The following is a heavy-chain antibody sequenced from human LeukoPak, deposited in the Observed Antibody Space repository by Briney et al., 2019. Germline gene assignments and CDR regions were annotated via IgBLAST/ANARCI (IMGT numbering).Heavy chain of an antibody. CDR3: ARLSQTGAFDI. CDR1: GGSFSGYY. Sequence: SETLSLTCAVYGGSFSGYYCSWIRQPARKGLEWVGETNHSGSTNYNPSLKSRVTISVDTSKNQSSLKLSSVTAADTAVYYCARLSQTGAFDIWGQGTMVTVSS. D-gene: IGHD1-14*01. CDR2: TNHSGST. V-gene: IGHV4-34*01. J-gene: IGHJ3*02.